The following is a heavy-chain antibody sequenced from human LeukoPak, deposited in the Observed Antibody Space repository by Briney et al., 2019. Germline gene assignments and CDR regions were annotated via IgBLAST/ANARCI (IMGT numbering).Heavy chain of an antibody. CDR2: INPNSGGT. CDR3: ARAGGYNWNDHDY. D-gene: IGHD1-1*01. V-gene: IGHV1-2*02. CDR1: GYTFTGYY. J-gene: IGHJ4*02. Sequence: SSATVSCKASGYTFTGYYMRWVRQAPGQGLEWMGWINPNSGGTNYAQKIQGRVTMTRDTYISTDYMELSRLRSDDTAVYYCARAGGYNWNDHDYWGQGTLVTVSS.